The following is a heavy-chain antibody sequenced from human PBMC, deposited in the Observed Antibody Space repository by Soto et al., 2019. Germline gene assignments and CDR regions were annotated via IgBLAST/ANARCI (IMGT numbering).Heavy chain of an antibody. CDR2: IWYDGTNK. V-gene: IGHV3-33*01. J-gene: IGHJ4*02. CDR1: GFTFSSYG. D-gene: IGHD6-19*01. CDR3: ARDRRYGKWLADY. Sequence: QVQLVESGGGVVQPGRSLRLSCAASGFTFSSYGMHWVRQAPGKGLEWVTSIWYDGTNKYYGDSVKGRFTISRDNSKNTLYLQMNSRRVEDSAVYYCARDRRYGKWLADYWGQGTLVTVSS.